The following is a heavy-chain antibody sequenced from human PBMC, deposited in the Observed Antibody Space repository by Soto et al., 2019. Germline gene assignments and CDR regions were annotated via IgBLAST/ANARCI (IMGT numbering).Heavy chain of an antibody. CDR3: ARDPTYYYDSSGYGGDY. CDR2: IWYDGSNK. CDR1: GFTFSSYG. J-gene: IGHJ4*02. Sequence: GGSLRLSCAASGFTFSSYGMHWVRQAPGKGLGWVAVIWYDGSNKYYADSVKGRFTISRDNSKNTLYLQMNSLRAEDTAVYYCARDPTYYYDSSGYGGDYWGQGTLVTVSS. V-gene: IGHV3-33*01. D-gene: IGHD3-22*01.